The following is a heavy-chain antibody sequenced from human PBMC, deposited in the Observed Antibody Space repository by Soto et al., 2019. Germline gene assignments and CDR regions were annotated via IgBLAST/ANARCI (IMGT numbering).Heavy chain of an antibody. CDR1: GFTFSSYG. V-gene: IGHV3-30*18. J-gene: IGHJ6*02. CDR2: ISYDGSNK. Sequence: QVQLVESGGGVVQPGRSLRLSCAASGFTFSSYGMHWVRQAPGKGLEWVAVISYDGSNKYYADSVKGRFTISRDTSKNTLYLLMNSLRAEDTAVYYGAKDLQGYDILTAYFYYYYGMDVWGQGTTVTVSS. CDR3: AKDLQGYDILTAYFYYYYGMDV. D-gene: IGHD3-9*01.